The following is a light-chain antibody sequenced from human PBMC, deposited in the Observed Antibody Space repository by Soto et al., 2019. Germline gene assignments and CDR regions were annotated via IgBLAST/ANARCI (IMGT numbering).Light chain of an antibody. CDR1: QSVSSSY. Sequence: EIELTQSPGTLSLSPGERATLSCRASQSVSSSYLAWYQQKPGQAPRLLIYGTSSRATGIPDRFSGSGSGTDFTLTIARLEPEDFAVYYCQQFRSSTRTFGQGTKVEIK. J-gene: IGKJ1*01. CDR2: GTS. V-gene: IGKV3-20*01. CDR3: QQFRSSTRT.